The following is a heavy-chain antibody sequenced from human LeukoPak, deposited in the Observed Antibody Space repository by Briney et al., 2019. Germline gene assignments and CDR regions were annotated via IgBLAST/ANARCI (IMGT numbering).Heavy chain of an antibody. CDR2: INHSGST. J-gene: IGHJ1*01. Sequence: PSETLSLTCAVYGGSFSGYYWSWIRQPPGKGLEWIGEINHSGSTNYNPSLKSRVTISVDTSKNQFSLKLSSVTAADTAVYYCARGRGGHSSFYFQHWGQGTLVTVSS. CDR3: ARGRGGHSSFYFQH. V-gene: IGHV4-34*01. CDR1: GGSFSGYY. D-gene: IGHD6-6*01.